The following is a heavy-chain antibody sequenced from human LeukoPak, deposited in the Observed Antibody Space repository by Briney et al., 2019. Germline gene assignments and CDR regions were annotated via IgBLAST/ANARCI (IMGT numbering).Heavy chain of an antibody. CDR3: ARGVTAAAGISDNWFDP. V-gene: IGHV1-8*01. D-gene: IGHD6-13*01. CDR1: GYTFTSYD. CDR2: MNPNSGNT. Sequence: ASVKVSCKASGYTFTSYDINWVRQATGQGLEWMGWMNPNSGNTGYAQKSQGRVTMTRNTSISTAYMELSSLRSEDTAVYYCARGVTAAAGISDNWFDPWGQGTLVTVSS. J-gene: IGHJ5*02.